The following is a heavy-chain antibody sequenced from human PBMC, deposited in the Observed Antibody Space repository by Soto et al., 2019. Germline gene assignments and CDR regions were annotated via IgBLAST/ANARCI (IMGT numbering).Heavy chain of an antibody. CDR3: AIGGGDYNYLDY. Sequence: EVQLVESGGGLVQPGGSLRLSCAASGFLFNTYWMFWVRQAPRNGLLWVSRIKSDGSSTNYADSVNGRFTISRDNAQTTLYRQMTSLRAEDTAVYYCAIGGGDYNYLDYWGQGILVTVSS. CDR2: IKSDGSST. V-gene: IGHV3-74*01. J-gene: IGHJ4*02. D-gene: IGHD3-9*01. CDR1: GFLFNTYW.